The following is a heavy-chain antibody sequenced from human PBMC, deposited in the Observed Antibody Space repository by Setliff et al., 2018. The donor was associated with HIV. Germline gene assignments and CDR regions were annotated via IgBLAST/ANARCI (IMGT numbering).Heavy chain of an antibody. CDR1: GYSFTSYG. V-gene: IGHV1-18*01. CDR3: ARGATTAGLIDY. CDR2: ISPYNGNT. D-gene: IGHD4-4*01. J-gene: IGHJ4*02. Sequence: ASVKVSCKASGYSFTSYGISWVRQAPGQGLEWMGWISPYNGNTNYAQKLQGRITVTTDTSTNTAYMELRTLRSDDTAVYYCARGATTAGLIDYWGQGTLVTVSS.